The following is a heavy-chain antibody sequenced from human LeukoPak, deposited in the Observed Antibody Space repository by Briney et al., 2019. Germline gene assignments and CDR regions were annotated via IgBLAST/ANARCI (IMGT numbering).Heavy chain of an antibody. CDR2: ISSSSSYI. D-gene: IGHD1-26*01. V-gene: IGHV3-21*01. J-gene: IGHJ6*02. Sequence: PGGSLRLSCAASGFTFSGYSMNWVRLAPGKGLEWVSSISSSSSYIYYAGSVRGRFTISRDNAKNSLYLQMNSLRAEDTAVYYCTLWSPYGMDVWGQGTTVTVSS. CDR1: GFTFSGYS. CDR3: TLWSPYGMDV.